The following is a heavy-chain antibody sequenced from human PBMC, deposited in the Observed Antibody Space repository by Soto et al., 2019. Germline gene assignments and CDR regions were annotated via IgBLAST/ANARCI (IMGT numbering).Heavy chain of an antibody. D-gene: IGHD4-4*01. CDR1: GGSFSGYY. Sequence: QVQLQQWGAGLVKPSETLSLTCAVYGGSFSGYYWSWIRHRPGKGLEWVGERNNSGSTNYNSTLKSPVTKSLDTSTNHSSLKLCSVTAAATAVYYCARVHRYSNYAYYSSLDVWGKGTTVTVSS. V-gene: IGHV4-34*01. CDR3: ARVHRYSNYAYYSSLDV. CDR2: RNNSGST. J-gene: IGHJ6*04.